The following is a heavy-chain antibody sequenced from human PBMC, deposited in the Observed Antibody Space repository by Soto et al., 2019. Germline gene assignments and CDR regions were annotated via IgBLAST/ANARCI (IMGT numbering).Heavy chain of an antibody. D-gene: IGHD1-7*01. CDR1: GYTFPSYA. CDR3: ARALYNWNYQTWFDP. V-gene: IGHV1-3*01. J-gene: IGHJ5*02. CDR2: INAGNGNT. Sequence: GASVKVSCKASGYTFPSYAMHWVRQAPGQRLEWMGWINAGNGNTKYSQKFQGRVTITRDTSASTAYMELSSLRSEDTAVYYCARALYNWNYQTWFDPWGQGTLVTVSS.